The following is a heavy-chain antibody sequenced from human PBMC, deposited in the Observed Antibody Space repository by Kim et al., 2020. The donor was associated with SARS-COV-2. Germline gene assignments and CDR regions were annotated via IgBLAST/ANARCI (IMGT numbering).Heavy chain of an antibody. D-gene: IGHD3-10*01. Sequence: GGSLRLSCAASGFTFSSYGMHWVRQAPGKGLEWVAVISYDGSNKYYADSVKGRFTISRDNSKNTLYLQMNSLRAEDTAVYYCAKDPYYYGSGSFDYWGQG. CDR1: GFTFSSYG. J-gene: IGHJ4*02. CDR2: ISYDGSNK. V-gene: IGHV3-30*18. CDR3: AKDPYYYGSGSFDY.